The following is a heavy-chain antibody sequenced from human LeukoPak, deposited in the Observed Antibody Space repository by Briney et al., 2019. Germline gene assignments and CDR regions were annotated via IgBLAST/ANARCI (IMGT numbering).Heavy chain of an antibody. J-gene: IGHJ4*02. CDR2: ISYDGSNK. V-gene: IGHV3-30*03. CDR1: GFTFSSYG. D-gene: IGHD1-26*01. CDR3: ARVLDRSYYFSWVPDY. Sequence: GGSLRLSCAASGFTFSSYGMHWVRQAPGKGLEWVAVISYDGSNKYYADSVKGRFTISRDNSKNTLYLQMNSLKTEDTAVYYCARVLDRSYYFSWVPDYWGQGTLVTVSS.